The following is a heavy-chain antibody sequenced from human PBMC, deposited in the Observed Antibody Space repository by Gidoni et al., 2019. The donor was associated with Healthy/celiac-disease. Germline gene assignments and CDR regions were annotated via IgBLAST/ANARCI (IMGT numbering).Heavy chain of an antibody. Sequence: QLQLQESGPGLVKPSETLSLTCTVSGYSISSGYYWGWTRQPPGKGLEWIGSIYNSGSTYYNPYLKSRVTIAVDTSKNQFSLKLSSVTAADTAGYYCARGEGGDAFDIWGQGTMVTVSS. V-gene: IGHV4-38-2*02. CDR2: IYNSGST. D-gene: IGHD3-16*01. CDR3: ARGEGGDAFDI. CDR1: GYSISSGYY. J-gene: IGHJ3*02.